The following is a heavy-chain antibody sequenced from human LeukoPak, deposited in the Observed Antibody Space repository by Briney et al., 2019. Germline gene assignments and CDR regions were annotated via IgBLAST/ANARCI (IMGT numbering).Heavy chain of an antibody. CDR3: ARGFSGWPHYYYYYMDV. CDR2: IYTSGST. Sequence: KPSQTLSLTCTVSGGSISSGSYYWSWIRQPAGKGLEWIGRIYTSGSTNYNPSLKSRVTISVDTSKNQFSLKLSSVTAADTAVYYCARGFSGWPHYYYYYMDVWGKGTTVTISS. D-gene: IGHD6-19*01. J-gene: IGHJ6*03. V-gene: IGHV4-61*02. CDR1: GGSISSGSYY.